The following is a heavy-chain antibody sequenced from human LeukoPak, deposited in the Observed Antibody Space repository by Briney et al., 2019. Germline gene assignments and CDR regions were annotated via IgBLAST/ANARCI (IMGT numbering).Heavy chain of an antibody. CDR3: ATYDY. J-gene: IGHJ4*02. CDR2: IKQDGSEK. CDR1: GFIFNNYW. V-gene: IGHV3-7*01. Sequence: GGSLRLSCAGSGFIFNNYWMNWVRQAPGKGLEWVANIKQDGSEKYYVDSVKGRFTISRDNAKNTLYLQMNSLRAEDTAVYYCATYDYWGQGTLVTVSS.